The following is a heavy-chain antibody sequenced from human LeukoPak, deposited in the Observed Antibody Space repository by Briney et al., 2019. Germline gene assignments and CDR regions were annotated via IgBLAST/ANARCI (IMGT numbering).Heavy chain of an antibody. D-gene: IGHD1-7*01. CDR2: ISGSGGST. Sequence: GGSLRLSCAASGFTFSSYAMSWVRQAPGKGLEWVSAISGSGGSTYYADSVKGRFTISRDNSKNTLYLQMSSLRAEDTAVYYCAKDERNWNYNLASQTYDWGQGTLVIVSS. V-gene: IGHV3-23*01. CDR3: AKDERNWNYNLASQTYD. J-gene: IGHJ4*02. CDR1: GFTFSSYA.